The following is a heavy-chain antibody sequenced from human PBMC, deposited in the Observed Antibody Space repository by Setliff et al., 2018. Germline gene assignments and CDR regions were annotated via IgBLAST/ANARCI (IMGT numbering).Heavy chain of an antibody. CDR3: AHFTVGYDISGYLFS. D-gene: IGHD3-22*01. V-gene: IGHV2-5*02. Sequence: ASGPTLVNPTETLTLTCTFSGFSLSTNTVGVGWIRQPPGTALEWLAVIFWDDVKRYSPSLQHRLTINKDTSKNQVVLTMANVDPVDTATYYCAHFTVGYDISGYLFSWGQGTLVTAPQ. CDR2: IFWDDVK. J-gene: IGHJ5*02. CDR1: GFSLSTNTVG.